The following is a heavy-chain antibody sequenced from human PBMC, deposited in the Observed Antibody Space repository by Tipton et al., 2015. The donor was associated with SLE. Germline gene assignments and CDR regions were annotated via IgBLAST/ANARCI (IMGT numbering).Heavy chain of an antibody. CDR1: GFNFRTYG. CDR3: ARDVGGFGGY. J-gene: IGHJ4*02. V-gene: IGHV3-30*02. D-gene: IGHD1-26*01. Sequence: SLRLSCAASGFNFRTYGMHWVRQAPGKGLEWVSFIRFDGNIRQYAESVKGRFTISRDNAKNTLYLQMTSLRAEDTAIYYCARDVGGFGGYWGQGTLVTVSS. CDR2: IRFDGNIR.